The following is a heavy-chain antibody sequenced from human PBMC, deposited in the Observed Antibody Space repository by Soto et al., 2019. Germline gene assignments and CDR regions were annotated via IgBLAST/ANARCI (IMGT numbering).Heavy chain of an antibody. V-gene: IGHV3-30*18. CDR2: ISYDGTDK. J-gene: IGHJ5*02. CDR3: AKDYGACSDS. CDR1: GFAFSTYG. Sequence: QVHLVESGGGVVQPGRSLTLSCVGSGFAFSTYGMHWVRQAPAKGLEWVALISYDGTDKYYADSVKGRFSISRDNSKQTLSLQMDSLRPEDTAVYYCAKDYGACSDSWGQGTLVNVSS. D-gene: IGHD4-17*01.